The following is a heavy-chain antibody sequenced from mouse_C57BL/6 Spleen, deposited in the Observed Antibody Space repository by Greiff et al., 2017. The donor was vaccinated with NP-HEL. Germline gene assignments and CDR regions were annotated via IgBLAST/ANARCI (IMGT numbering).Heavy chain of an antibody. V-gene: IGHV5-17*01. Sequence: DVHLVESGGGLVKPGGSLKLSCAASGFTFSDYGMHWVRQAPEKGLEWVAYISSGSSTIYYADTVKGRFTISSDNAKNTLFLQMTSLRSEDTAMYYCATYDGYFDVWGTGTTVTVSS. D-gene: IGHD2-12*01. CDR1: GFTFSDYG. CDR2: ISSGSSTI. J-gene: IGHJ1*03. CDR3: ATYDGYFDV.